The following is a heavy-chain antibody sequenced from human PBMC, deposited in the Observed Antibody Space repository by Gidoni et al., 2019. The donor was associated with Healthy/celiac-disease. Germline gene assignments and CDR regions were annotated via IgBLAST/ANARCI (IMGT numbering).Heavy chain of an antibody. V-gene: IGHV3-33*01. CDR1: GFTFSSYG. D-gene: IGHD2-2*01. CDR3: ARDWRVGLASLGYYYYYGMDV. Sequence: QVQLVESGGGVVQPGRSLRLSCAASGFTFSSYGMHWVRQAPGKGLGWVAGIWYDGSNKYYADSVKGRFTISRDNSKNTLYLQMNSLRAEDTAVYYCARDWRVGLASLGYYYYYGMDVWGQGTTVTVSS. J-gene: IGHJ6*02. CDR2: IWYDGSNK.